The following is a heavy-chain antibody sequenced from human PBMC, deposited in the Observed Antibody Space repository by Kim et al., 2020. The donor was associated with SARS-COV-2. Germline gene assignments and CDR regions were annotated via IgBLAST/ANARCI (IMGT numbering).Heavy chain of an antibody. CDR1: GFTFSRNG. CDR3: ARDVRSFYWDGADV. Sequence: GGSLRLSCAASGFTFSRNGMHWVRQAPGKGLEGVAVISYDGSSKYYADSVKGRFTISRDNSKNTLYLQMNSLRAEDTAVYYCARDVRSFYWDGADVWGQG. D-gene: IGHD3-9*01. CDR2: ISYDGSSK. J-gene: IGHJ6*02. V-gene: IGHV3-33*05.